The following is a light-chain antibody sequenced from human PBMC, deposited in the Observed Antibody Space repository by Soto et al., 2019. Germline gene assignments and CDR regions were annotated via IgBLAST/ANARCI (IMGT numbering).Light chain of an antibody. CDR3: SSYPSSSTRV. V-gene: IGLV2-14*01. CDR2: EVS. CDR1: SSDVGGYNY. J-gene: IGLJ3*02. Sequence: QSALTQPASVSGSPGQSITISCTGTSSDVGGYNYVSWYQQHPGKAPKLMIYEVSNRPSGVSNRFSGSKSGNTASLTIFGLQAEDEADYYCSSYPSSSTRVFGGGTKVTVL.